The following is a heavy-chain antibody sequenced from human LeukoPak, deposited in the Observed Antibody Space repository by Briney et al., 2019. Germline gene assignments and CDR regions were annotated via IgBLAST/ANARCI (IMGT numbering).Heavy chain of an antibody. CDR1: GGSFSGYY. CDR2: ISHSGST. CDR3: ARGDCSSTSCYFFSYWFDP. Sequence: SETLSLTCAVYGGSFSGYYWSWIRQPPGKGPEWIGEISHSGSTNYNPSLKSRVTISVDTSKNQFSLKLSSVTAADTAVYYCARGDCSSTSCYFFSYWFDPWGQRTLVTVSS. D-gene: IGHD2-2*01. V-gene: IGHV4-34*01. J-gene: IGHJ5*02.